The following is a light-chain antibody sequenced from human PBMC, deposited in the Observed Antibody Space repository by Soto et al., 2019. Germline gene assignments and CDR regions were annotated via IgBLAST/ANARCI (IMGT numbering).Light chain of an antibody. CDR3: HERGSWPPAT. V-gene: IGKV3-11*01. J-gene: IGKJ1*01. CDR1: QSVSIN. Sequence: EMVLTQSPATLSLSPGESATLSCRASQSVSINFAWYQQQNGQPPRLLIHTASSRAASIPARCSSSSSWTDFTLTTSSLEPEDIAVDYCHERGSWPPATFGQGTKVDIK. CDR2: TAS.